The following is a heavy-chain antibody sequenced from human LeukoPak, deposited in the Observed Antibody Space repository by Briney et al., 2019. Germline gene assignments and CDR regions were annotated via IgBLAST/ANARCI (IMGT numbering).Heavy chain of an antibody. CDR2: INHSGST. D-gene: IGHD2-2*01. Sequence: PSETLSLTCAVYGGSFSGYYWSWIRQPPGKGLEWIGEINHSGSTNYNPSLKSRVTISVDTSKNQFSLKLSSVTAADTAVYYCARLVVVPAARGGWFDPWGQGTLVTVSS. CDR3: ARLVVVPAARGGWFDP. V-gene: IGHV4-34*01. J-gene: IGHJ5*02. CDR1: GGSFSGYY.